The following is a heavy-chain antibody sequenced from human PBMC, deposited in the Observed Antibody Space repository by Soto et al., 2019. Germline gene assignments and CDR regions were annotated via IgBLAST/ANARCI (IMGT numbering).Heavy chain of an antibody. J-gene: IGHJ4*02. D-gene: IGHD2-15*01. CDR2: INHSGST. V-gene: IGHV4-34*01. CDR3: ARGPLGYCSGGSCFHFDY. CDR1: GGSFSGYY. Sequence: SETLSLTCAVYGGSFSGYYWGWIRQPPGKGLEWIGEINHSGSTNYNPSLKSRVTISVDTSKNQFSLKLSSVTAADTAVYYCARGPLGYCSGGSCFHFDYWGQGTLVTVSS.